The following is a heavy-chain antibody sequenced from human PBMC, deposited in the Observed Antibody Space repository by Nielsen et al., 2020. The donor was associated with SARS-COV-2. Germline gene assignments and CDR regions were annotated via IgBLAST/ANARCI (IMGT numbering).Heavy chain of an antibody. Sequence: SETLSLTCTVSGGSITTSNYYWGWIRQPPGKGLEWIGSFYYGGTTYQNPSLESRVTISVDTSKNQFSLNLVSVTAADTAVYYCARALVPGWLLFWGSWGQGSLVTVSS. J-gene: IGHJ5*02. D-gene: IGHD2-2*03. CDR1: GGSITTSNYY. CDR3: ARALVPGWLLFWGS. CDR2: FYYGGTT. V-gene: IGHV4-39*07.